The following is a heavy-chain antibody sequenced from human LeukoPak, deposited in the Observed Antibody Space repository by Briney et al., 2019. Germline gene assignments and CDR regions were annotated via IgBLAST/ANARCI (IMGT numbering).Heavy chain of an antibody. CDR3: ARETSYYYDSSGYSLFDY. CDR2: IYHSGST. V-gene: IGHV4-38-2*02. D-gene: IGHD3-22*01. Sequence: SETLSLTCAVSGYSISSGYYWGWIRQPPGKGLEWIGSIYHSGSTNYNPSLKSRVTISVDTSKNQFSLKLSSVTAADTAVYYCARETSYYYDSSGYSLFDYWGQGTLVTVSS. CDR1: GYSISSGYY. J-gene: IGHJ4*02.